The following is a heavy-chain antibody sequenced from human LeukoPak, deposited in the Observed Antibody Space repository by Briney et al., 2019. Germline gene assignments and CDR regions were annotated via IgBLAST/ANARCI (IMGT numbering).Heavy chain of an antibody. D-gene: IGHD4-17*01. J-gene: IGHJ6*02. CDR1: GFTFSDYY. CDR2: ISSSSSYT. CDR3: ARDWPYGDHPPGMDV. V-gene: IGHV3-11*05. Sequence: KPGGSLRLSCAASGFTFSDYYMSWIRQAPRKGLEWVSYISSSSSYTNYADSVKGRFTISRDNAKNSLYLQMNSLRAEDTAVYYCARDWPYGDHPPGMDVWGQGTTVTVSS.